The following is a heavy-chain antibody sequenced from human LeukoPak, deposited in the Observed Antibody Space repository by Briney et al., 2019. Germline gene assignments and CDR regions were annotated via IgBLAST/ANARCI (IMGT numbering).Heavy chain of an antibody. V-gene: IGHV1-69*08. D-gene: IGHD2-2*01. CDR2: IIPILGKA. J-gene: IGHJ6*03. CDR1: GGTFSSYT. CDR3: ARDGEDIVVVPAAIRYYYYYMDV. Sequence: GASVKVSCKASGGTFSSYTISWVRQAPGQGLEWMGRIIPILGKANYAQKFQGRVTITADKSTSTAYMELGSLRSEDTAVYYCARDGEDIVVVPAAIRYYYYYMDVWGKGTTVTVSS.